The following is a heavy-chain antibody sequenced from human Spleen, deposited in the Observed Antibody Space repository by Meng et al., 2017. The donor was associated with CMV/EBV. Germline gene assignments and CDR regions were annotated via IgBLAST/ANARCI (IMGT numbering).Heavy chain of an antibody. D-gene: IGHD6-19*01. Sequence: ASVKVSCKASGYTFITYGINWVRQAPGQGLEWMGWVSGYNGNTNYAQKFQGRVTMTTDTSTSTAYMELRSLRSDDTAVYYCARDGPGLAVPTWFDPWGQGTRVTVSS. J-gene: IGHJ5*02. CDR3: ARDGPGLAVPTWFDP. CDR1: GYTFITYG. CDR2: VSGYNGNT. V-gene: IGHV1-18*01.